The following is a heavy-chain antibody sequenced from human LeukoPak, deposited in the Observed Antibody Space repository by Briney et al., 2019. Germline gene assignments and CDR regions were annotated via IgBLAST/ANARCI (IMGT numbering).Heavy chain of an antibody. CDR3: AKDVSWGIADAFDI. CDR1: GFTVSSTY. V-gene: IGHV3-23*01. D-gene: IGHD6-13*01. CDR2: ISSSSDNT. J-gene: IGHJ3*02. Sequence: GGSLRLSCAASGFTVSSTYMSWVSQTPGKGLEWVSAISSSSDNTYYAGSVKGRFTISRDNAKTTLYLQMNSLRADDTAVYYCAKDVSWGIADAFDIWGQGTMVTVSS.